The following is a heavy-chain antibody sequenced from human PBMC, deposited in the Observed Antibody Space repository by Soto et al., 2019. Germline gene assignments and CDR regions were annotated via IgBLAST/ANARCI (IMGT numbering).Heavy chain of an antibody. CDR2: IYYSGST. V-gene: IGHV4-30-4*01. D-gene: IGHD4-17*01. Sequence: TLSLTCPVSGASISSGDYYWSWIRQPPGKGLEWIGYIYYSGSTYYNPSLKSRVTISVDTSKNQFSLKLSSVTAADTAVYYCARGSLRSDYVLNYWGQGTLVTVSS. J-gene: IGHJ4*02. CDR3: ARGSLRSDYVLNY. CDR1: GASISSGDYY.